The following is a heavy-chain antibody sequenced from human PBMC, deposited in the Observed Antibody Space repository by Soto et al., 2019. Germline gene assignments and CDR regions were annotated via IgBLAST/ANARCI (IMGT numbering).Heavy chain of an antibody. CDR3: AKDTGGGSYVDY. CDR1: GFTFSDFY. J-gene: IGHJ4*02. D-gene: IGHD1-26*01. V-gene: IGHV3-11*01. CDR2: ISGSGGST. Sequence: QVQLVESGGGLVKPGGSLRLSCAASGFTFSDFYMSWIRQAPGKGLEWLSYISGSGGSTYYADSVKGRFTISRDNSKNTLYLQMNSLRAEDTAVYYCAKDTGGGSYVDYWGQGTLVTVSS.